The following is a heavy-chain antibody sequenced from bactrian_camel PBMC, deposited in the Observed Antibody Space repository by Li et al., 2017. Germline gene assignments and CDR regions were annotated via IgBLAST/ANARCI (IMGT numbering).Heavy chain of an antibody. CDR3: AAEGALNGGICYGNPNY. J-gene: IGHJ4*01. V-gene: IGHV3S53*01. CDR2: LSTDRTI. D-gene: IGHD2*01. Sequence: QVQLVESGGGSVEPGGSLKLSCTVIGLIFNRCAMAWYRQAPGNGRELVASLSTDRTIKYSDSVKGRFTISQNNAKNILYLEMNSLKVDDTAVYTCAAEGALNGGICYGNPNYWGQGTQVTVS. CDR1: GLIFNRCA.